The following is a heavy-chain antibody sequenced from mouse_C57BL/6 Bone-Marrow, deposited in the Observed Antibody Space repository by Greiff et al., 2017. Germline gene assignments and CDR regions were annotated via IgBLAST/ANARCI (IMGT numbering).Heavy chain of an antibody. CDR3: ARFYYGSSWGFAY. J-gene: IGHJ3*01. Sequence: VKLMESGPGLVAPSQSLSITCTVSGFSLTSYAISWVRQPPGKGLEWLGVLWTGGGTNYNSALKSRLSISKDNSKSQVFLKMNSLQTDDTARYYCARFYYGSSWGFAYWGQGTLVTVSA. D-gene: IGHD1-1*01. V-gene: IGHV2-9-1*01. CDR1: GFSLTSYA. CDR2: LWTGGGT.